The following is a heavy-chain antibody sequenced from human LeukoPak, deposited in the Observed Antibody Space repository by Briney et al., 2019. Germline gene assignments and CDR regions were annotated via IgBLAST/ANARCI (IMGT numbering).Heavy chain of an antibody. J-gene: IGHJ3*02. CDR1: GGSISSSNW. CDR3: ARELDDSSGYPNAFDI. Sequence: SETLSLTCAVSGGSISSSNWWSWVRPPPGKGLEWIGEIYHSGSTNYNPSLKSRVTISVDKSKNQFSLKLSSVTAADTAVYYCARELDDSSGYPNAFDIWGQGTMVTVSS. D-gene: IGHD3-22*01. CDR2: IYHSGST. V-gene: IGHV4-4*02.